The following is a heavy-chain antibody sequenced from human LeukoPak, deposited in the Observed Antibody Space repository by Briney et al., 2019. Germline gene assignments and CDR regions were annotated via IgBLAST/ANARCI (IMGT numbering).Heavy chain of an antibody. J-gene: IGHJ4*02. CDR2: IYSGGNT. Sequence: GGSLRLSCAASGFTVSSNYVSWVRQAPGKGLEWVSFIYSGGNTYYADSVKGRFTISRDNIKNTLYLQMNSLRAEDTAVYYCAKRNGQNFYFDYWGQGTLVTVSS. V-gene: IGHV3-53*01. CDR1: GFTVSSNY. D-gene: IGHD5-24*01. CDR3: AKRNGQNFYFDY.